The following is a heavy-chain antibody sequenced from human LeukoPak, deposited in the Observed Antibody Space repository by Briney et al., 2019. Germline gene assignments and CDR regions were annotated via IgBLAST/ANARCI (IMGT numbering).Heavy chain of an antibody. CDR2: ISAYNGNT. CDR1: GYTFTSYG. J-gene: IGHJ6*03. D-gene: IGHD2-15*01. V-gene: IGHV1-18*01. CDR3: ARDFFFGCSGGSCYSVDYYYYMDV. Sequence: ASEKVSCKASGYTFTSYGISWVRQAPGQGLEWMGWISAYNGNTNYAQKIQGRVTMTTETSTSTAYMELRSLRSDDTAVYYCARDFFFGCSGGSCYSVDYYYYMDVWGKGTTVTVSS.